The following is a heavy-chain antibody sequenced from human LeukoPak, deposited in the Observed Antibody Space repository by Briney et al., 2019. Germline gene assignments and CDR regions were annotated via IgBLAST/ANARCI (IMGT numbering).Heavy chain of an antibody. V-gene: IGHV4-34*01. CDR1: GGSFSGYY. D-gene: IGHD2-2*01. CDR2: INHSGST. J-gene: IGHJ4*02. CDR3: ARVPATATSYAYFDY. Sequence: SETLSLTCAVYGGSFSGYYWSWIRQPPGKGLEWIGEINHSGSTNYNPSLKSRVTISVDTSMNQFSLKLSSVTAADTAVYYCARVPATATSYAYFDYWGQGTLVTVSS.